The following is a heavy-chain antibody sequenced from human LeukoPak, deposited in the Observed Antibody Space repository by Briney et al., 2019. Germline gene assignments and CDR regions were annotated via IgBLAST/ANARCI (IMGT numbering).Heavy chain of an antibody. Sequence: GGSLRLSCAASGFTFSSYAMSWVRQAPGKGLEWVSAISGSGGSTYYADSVKGRFTISRDNSKNTLYLQMNSLRAEDTAVYYCARAQGEGYYFDYWGQGTLVTVSS. CDR2: ISGSGGST. V-gene: IGHV3-23*01. CDR3: ARAQGEGYYFDY. J-gene: IGHJ4*02. CDR1: GFTFSSYA. D-gene: IGHD3-16*01.